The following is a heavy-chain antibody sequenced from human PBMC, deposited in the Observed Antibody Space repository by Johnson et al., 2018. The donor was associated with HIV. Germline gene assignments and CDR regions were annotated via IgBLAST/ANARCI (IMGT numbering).Heavy chain of an antibody. D-gene: IGHD4-17*01. J-gene: IGHJ3*02. Sequence: QVKLVESGGGLVKPGWSLRLSCAASGFTFSDYYMSWIRQAPGKGLEWVSYISSSGSTIYYADFVKGRFTISRDNAKKSLYLQMSSLRADDTALYYCARDSTPWGGDYVGYAFDIWGRGTMVTVSS. CDR1: GFTFSDYY. CDR3: ARDSTPWGGDYVGYAFDI. CDR2: ISSSGSTI. V-gene: IGHV3-11*04.